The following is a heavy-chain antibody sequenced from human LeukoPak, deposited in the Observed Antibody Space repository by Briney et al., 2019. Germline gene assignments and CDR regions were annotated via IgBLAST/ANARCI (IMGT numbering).Heavy chain of an antibody. CDR1: GFNFRDHW. CDR3: ARDGRPLDY. J-gene: IGHJ4*02. V-gene: IGHV3-7*03. Sequence: GGSLRLSCAVSGFNFRDHWMDWVRQAPGKGLEWVGHIKNDGSETYYLDSLKGRFSISRDNTNNALYLQMNNLRVEDTAVYYCARDGRPLDYWGQGTLVTVSS. CDR2: IKNDGSET.